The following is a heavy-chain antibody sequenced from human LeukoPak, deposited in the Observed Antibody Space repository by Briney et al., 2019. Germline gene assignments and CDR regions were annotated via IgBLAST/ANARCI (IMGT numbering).Heavy chain of an antibody. CDR1: GFTFSSYA. V-gene: IGHV3-23*01. D-gene: IGHD1-7*01. J-gene: IGHJ4*02. CDR2: ISGTGGST. CDR3: AKGGRENWNYIYSDY. Sequence: GGSLRLSCAASGFTFSSYAMNWVRKAPGKGLEWVSTISGTGGSTYYADSVKGRFTLSRDNSKKTLFLQINSLRDEDTAVYYCAKGGRENWNYIYSDYWGQGTLVTVSS.